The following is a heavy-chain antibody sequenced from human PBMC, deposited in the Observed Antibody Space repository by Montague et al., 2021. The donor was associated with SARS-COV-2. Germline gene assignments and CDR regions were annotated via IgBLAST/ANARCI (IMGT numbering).Heavy chain of an antibody. CDR2: ISYDGSRK. CDR1: GFIFSNFA. J-gene: IGHJ4*02. D-gene: IGHD5-24*01. Sequence: SLRLSCAASGFIFSNFAFHWVRQAPGKGLEWVAVISYDGSRKDYAESVRGRFTVSRDNSQKTLYVQLNSLRVEDTAIYYCARGDGYNPPTDIDNWGQGTLVTVSS. V-gene: IGHV3-30*04. CDR3: ARGDGYNPPTDIDN.